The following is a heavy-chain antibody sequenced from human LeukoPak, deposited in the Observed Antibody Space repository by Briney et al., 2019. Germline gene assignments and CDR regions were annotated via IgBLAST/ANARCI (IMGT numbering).Heavy chain of an antibody. CDR1: GYTFTSYG. CDR2: INPRSGGI. V-gene: IGHV1-2*06. J-gene: IGHJ4*02. D-gene: IGHD1-26*01. CDR3: AREAGGSDTYYLDY. Sequence: ASVKVSCKASGYTFTSYGISWVRQAPGQGLEWMGRINPRSGGINYAQKFQGRVTMTRDTAICTAYMDLSGLRSDDTAVYYCAREAGGSDTYYLDYWGQGVLVTVSS.